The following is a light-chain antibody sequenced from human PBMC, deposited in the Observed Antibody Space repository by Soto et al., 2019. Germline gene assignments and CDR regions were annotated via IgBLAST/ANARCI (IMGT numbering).Light chain of an antibody. Sequence: QSALTQPASVSGSPGQSITISCTGTSSDVGDYNYVSWYQHHPGKAPKLMIYEVSNRPSGISDRCSGSKSGNTASLNISGLQAEAEADYYCSSYTSMSTYVFGTGTKVNVL. CDR2: EVS. V-gene: IGLV2-14*01. CDR1: SSDVGDYNY. CDR3: SSYTSMSTYV. J-gene: IGLJ1*01.